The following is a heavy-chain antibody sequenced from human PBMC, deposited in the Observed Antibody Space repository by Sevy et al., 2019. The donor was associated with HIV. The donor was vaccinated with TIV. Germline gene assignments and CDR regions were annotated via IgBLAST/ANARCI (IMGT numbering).Heavy chain of an antibody. Sequence: EGSLRLSCAASEISFSDYYMSWIHQTPGKELEWISYIGSGGSIIYYADSVKGRFTISRDNAKNSLYLQMNSLRAEDTAVYYCTRVRYNYGSYYFDYWGQGTLVTLSS. V-gene: IGHV3-11*01. CDR3: TRVRYNYGSYYFDY. J-gene: IGHJ4*02. CDR1: EISFSDYY. CDR2: IGSGGSII. D-gene: IGHD3-10*01.